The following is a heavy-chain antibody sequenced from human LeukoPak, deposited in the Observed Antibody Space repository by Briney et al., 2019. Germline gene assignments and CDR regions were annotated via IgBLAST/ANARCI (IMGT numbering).Heavy chain of an antibody. V-gene: IGHV3-30*02. Sequence: GGSLRLSCAASGFTFSSYGMHWVRQAPGKGLEWVAFIRYDGSNKYYADSVKGRFTISRGNSKNTLYLQMNSLRAEDTAVYYCAKVGGSSWYTITNSYMDVWGKGTTVTVSS. CDR2: IRYDGSNK. CDR3: AKVGGSSWYTITNSYMDV. J-gene: IGHJ6*03. D-gene: IGHD6-13*01. CDR1: GFTFSSYG.